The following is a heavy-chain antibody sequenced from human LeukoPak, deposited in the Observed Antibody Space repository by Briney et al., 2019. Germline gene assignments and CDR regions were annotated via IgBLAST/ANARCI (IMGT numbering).Heavy chain of an antibody. CDR3: AKDDEIRSWGAFDI. D-gene: IGHD3-16*01. CDR1: GFTFSSYA. J-gene: IGHJ3*02. V-gene: IGHV3-23*01. Sequence: GGSLRLSRAASGFTFSSYAMSWVRQAPGKGLEWVSAINVSGGSTYYADSVKGRFTISRDNSKNTLYLQMNSLRAEDTAVYYCAKDDEIRSWGAFDIWGQGTMVTVSS. CDR2: INVSGGST.